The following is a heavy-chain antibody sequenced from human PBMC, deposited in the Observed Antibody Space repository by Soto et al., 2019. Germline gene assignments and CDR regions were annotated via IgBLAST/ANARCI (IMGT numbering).Heavy chain of an antibody. Sequence: EVQLLESGGGLVQPGGSLRLSCAASEFTFSSYAMSWVRQAPGKGLEWVSAISGSGGSTYYADSVKGRFTISRDNSKNTLYLQMNSLRAEDTAVYYCAKNQGGYCSGGSCYSVWVRADFDYWGQGTLVTVSS. CDR2: ISGSGGST. CDR3: AKNQGGYCSGGSCYSVWVRADFDY. V-gene: IGHV3-23*01. CDR1: EFTFSSYA. D-gene: IGHD2-15*01. J-gene: IGHJ4*02.